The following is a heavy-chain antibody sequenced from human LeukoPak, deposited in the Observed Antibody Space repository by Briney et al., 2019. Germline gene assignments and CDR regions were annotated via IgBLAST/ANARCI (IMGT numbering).Heavy chain of an antibody. J-gene: IGHJ6*02. CDR1: GFTSSSYD. D-gene: IGHD1/OR15-1a*01. V-gene: IGHV3-13*01. CDR3: ARGYNWNNGDFFGLDV. Sequence: PGGSLRLSCAASGFTSSSYDLHWVRQPTGRGLEWVSGIGTADDTYYADSVRGRFTISRENAKNSLNLHMTSLRAGDTAVYYCARGYNWNNGDFFGLDVWGLGTTVTVSS. CDR2: IGTADDT.